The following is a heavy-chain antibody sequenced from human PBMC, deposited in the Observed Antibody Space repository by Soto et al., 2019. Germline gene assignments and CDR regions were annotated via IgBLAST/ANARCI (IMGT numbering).Heavy chain of an antibody. J-gene: IGHJ6*02. CDR3: AIGYGSGSFRYEDYYYGMDV. V-gene: IGHV4-31*03. Sequence: PSETLSLTCTVSGGSISSGGYYWSWIRQHPGKGLEWIEYIYYSGSTYYNPSLKSRVTISVDTSKNQFPLKLSSVTAADTAVYYCAIGYGSGSFRYEDYYYGMDVWGQGTTVTVSS. CDR1: GGSISSGGYY. CDR2: IYYSGST. D-gene: IGHD3-10*01.